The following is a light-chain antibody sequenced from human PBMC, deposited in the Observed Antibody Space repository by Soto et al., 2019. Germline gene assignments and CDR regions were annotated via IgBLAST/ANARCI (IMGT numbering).Light chain of an antibody. CDR2: EVT. CDR3: SSFAASPVV. Sequence: QSVLTQPPSVSGAPGQRVTISCTGSSSNIGAGYDVHWYQHHPGKAPKLIIYEVTKRPSGVPDRFSGSKSGNTASLTVSGLQAEDEADYYCSSFAASPVVFGGGTKVTVL. V-gene: IGLV1-40*01. CDR1: SSNIGAGYD. J-gene: IGLJ2*01.